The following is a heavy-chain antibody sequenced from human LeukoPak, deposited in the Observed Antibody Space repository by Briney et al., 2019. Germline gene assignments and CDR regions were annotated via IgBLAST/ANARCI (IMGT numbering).Heavy chain of an antibody. J-gene: IGHJ4*02. CDR3: SGSLEWLANEN. D-gene: IGHD3-3*01. CDR2: IIPNFGTA. CDR1: GGTFSSYA. V-gene: IGHV1-69*06. Sequence: SVKVSCKASGGTFSSYAISWVRQAPGQGLEWMGGIIPNFGTAKYAQKFPGRVTITADTSTSTAYMQLSSLRSEDTAVDYCSGSLEWLANENWGQGTLVTVSS.